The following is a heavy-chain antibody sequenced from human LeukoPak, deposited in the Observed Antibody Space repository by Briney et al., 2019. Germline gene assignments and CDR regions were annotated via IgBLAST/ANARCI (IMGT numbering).Heavy chain of an antibody. J-gene: IGHJ3*02. CDR2: IYYSGST. CDR3: ARADCSGGSCYAFDI. CDR1: GGSISSYY. V-gene: IGHV4-59*01. D-gene: IGHD2-15*01. Sequence: AETLSLTCTVSGGSISSYYWSWIRQPPGKGLEWIGYIYYSGSTNYNPSLKSRVTMSVDTSKNQFSLKLSSVTAADTAVYYCARADCSGGSCYAFDIWGQGTMVTVSS.